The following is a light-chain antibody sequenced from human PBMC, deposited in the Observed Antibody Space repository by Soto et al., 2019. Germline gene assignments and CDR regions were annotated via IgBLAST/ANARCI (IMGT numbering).Light chain of an antibody. CDR1: QTISGTY. Sequence: EIVLTQSPGTLSLSPGERATLSCRASQTISGTYLAWYQQKPGQAPRLLIYSSSSRAAGVSDRFSGSGSGTDFSLTISRLEPEDFAMYYCHQYAVSPLTFXGGTKVDIK. CDR3: HQYAVSPLT. V-gene: IGKV3-20*01. CDR2: SSS. J-gene: IGKJ4*01.